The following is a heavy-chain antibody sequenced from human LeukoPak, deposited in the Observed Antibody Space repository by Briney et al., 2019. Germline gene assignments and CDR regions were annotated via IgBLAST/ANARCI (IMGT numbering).Heavy chain of an antibody. V-gene: IGHV1-46*01. CDR3: ARDRYDILTGPTDWFDP. CDR1: GYTFTSYY. CDR2: INPSGGST. D-gene: IGHD3-9*01. Sequence: GASVKVPCKASGYTFTSYYMHWVRQAPGQGLEWMGIINPSGGSTSYAQKFQGRVTMTRDTSTSTVYMELSSLRSEDTAVYYCARDRYDILTGPTDWFDPWGQGTLVTVSP. J-gene: IGHJ5*02.